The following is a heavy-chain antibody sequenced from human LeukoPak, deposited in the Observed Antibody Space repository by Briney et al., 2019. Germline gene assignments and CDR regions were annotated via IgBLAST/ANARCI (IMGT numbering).Heavy chain of an antibody. Sequence: GGSLRLSCAASGFTFSSYAMSWVRQAPGKGLEWVPAISGSGGSTYYADSVKGRFTISRDNSKNTLYLQMNSLRAEDTAVYYCAKDTVSGFVPTIFTYWGQGTLVTVSS. D-gene: IGHD3-3*01. J-gene: IGHJ4*02. V-gene: IGHV3-23*01. CDR2: ISGSGGST. CDR3: AKDTVSGFVPTIFTY. CDR1: GFTFSSYA.